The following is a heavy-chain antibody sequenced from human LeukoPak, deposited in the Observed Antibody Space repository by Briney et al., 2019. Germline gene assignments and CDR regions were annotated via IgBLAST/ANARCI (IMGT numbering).Heavy chain of an antibody. Sequence: SETLSLTCTVSGGSISTFYWSWTRQPAGKGREWIGRIYTSGRNNYHPSLKSRVTISVDTFKNQLSLKLSSVTAADTAVYYCAREDYDDSGGWYFELWGRGTLVSVSS. J-gene: IGHJ2*01. V-gene: IGHV4-4*07. D-gene: IGHD3-3*01. CDR1: GGSISTFY. CDR2: IYTSGRN. CDR3: AREDYDDSGGWYFEL.